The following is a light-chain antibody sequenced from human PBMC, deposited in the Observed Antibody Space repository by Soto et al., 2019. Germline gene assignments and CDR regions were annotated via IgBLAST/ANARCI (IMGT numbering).Light chain of an antibody. CDR1: KLGDKY. V-gene: IGLV3-1*01. Sequence: YELTQPPSVSVSPGQTVSITCSGDKLGDKYACWYQQKPGQSPVLVIYQDSKRPSGIPERFSGSNSGNTATLTISGTQAMDEADYYCQAWDSSTAGVFGTGTKLTVL. CDR3: QAWDSSTAGV. J-gene: IGLJ1*01. CDR2: QDS.